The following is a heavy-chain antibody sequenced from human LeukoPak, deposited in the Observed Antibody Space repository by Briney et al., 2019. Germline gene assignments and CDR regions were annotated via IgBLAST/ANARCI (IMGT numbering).Heavy chain of an antibody. CDR2: ISYDGSNK. CDR3: ARGQRLDY. D-gene: IGHD2-21*02. CDR1: GFTFSSYA. Sequence: SGGSLRLSCAASGFTFSSYAMHWVRQAPGKGLEWVAVISYDGSNKYYADSVKGRSTISRDNSKNTLYLQMNSLRAEDTAVYYCARGQRLDYWGQGTLVTVSS. V-gene: IGHV3-30-3*01. J-gene: IGHJ4*02.